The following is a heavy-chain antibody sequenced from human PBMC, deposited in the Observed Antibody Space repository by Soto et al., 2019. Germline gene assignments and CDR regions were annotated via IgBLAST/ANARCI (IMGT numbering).Heavy chain of an antibody. CDR3: ARLGDCSGGSCFSRYYYYGMDV. CDR2: IDPSDSYI. J-gene: IGHJ6*02. Sequence: PGESLKISCKSSGYSLATYWITWVRQMPGKGLEWMGRIDPSDSYINYSPSFQGRVTISADKSLNTAYLQWSSLEASDTAMYYCARLGDCSGGSCFSRYYYYGMDVWGQGTTVTVSS. CDR1: GYSLATYW. D-gene: IGHD2-15*01. V-gene: IGHV5-10-1*01.